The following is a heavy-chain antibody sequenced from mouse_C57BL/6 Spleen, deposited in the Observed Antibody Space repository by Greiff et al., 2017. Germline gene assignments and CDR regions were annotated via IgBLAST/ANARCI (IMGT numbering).Heavy chain of an antibody. Sequence: QVQLQQSGPGLVQPSQSLSITCTVSGFSLTSYGVHWVRQSPGKGLEWLGVIWRGGSTDYNAAFMSRLSITKDNSKSQVFFKMNSLQADDTAIYDCAKNDGYYSYYAMDYWGQGTSVTVSS. D-gene: IGHD2-3*01. CDR3: AKNDGYYSYYAMDY. V-gene: IGHV2-5*01. CDR2: IWRGGST. J-gene: IGHJ4*01. CDR1: GFSLTSYG.